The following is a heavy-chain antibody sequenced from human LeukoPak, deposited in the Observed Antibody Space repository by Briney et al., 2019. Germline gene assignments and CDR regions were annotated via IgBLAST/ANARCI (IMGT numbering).Heavy chain of an antibody. D-gene: IGHD5-18*01. Sequence: ASVKVSCKASGHTFTGYYMHWVRQAPGQGLEWMGWINPNSGGTNYAQKFQGRVTMTRDTSISTAYMELSRLRSDDTAVYYCARDNTELMWIQPYFDYWGQGTLVTVSS. J-gene: IGHJ4*02. V-gene: IGHV1-2*02. CDR3: ARDNTELMWIQPYFDY. CDR2: INPNSGGT. CDR1: GHTFTGYY.